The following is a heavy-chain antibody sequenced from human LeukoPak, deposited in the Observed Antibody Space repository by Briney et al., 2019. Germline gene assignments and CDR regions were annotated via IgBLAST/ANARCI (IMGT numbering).Heavy chain of an antibody. CDR3: ARDSSTVMVFFDY. Sequence: GGSLRLSCAASGFTFSSYAMHRVRQAPGKGLEYVSAISSNGGSTYYANSVKGRFTISRDNSKNTLYLQMGSLRAEDMAVYYCARDSSTVMVFFDYWGQGTLVTVSS. CDR2: ISSNGGST. D-gene: IGHD5-18*01. V-gene: IGHV3-64*01. J-gene: IGHJ4*02. CDR1: GFTFSSYA.